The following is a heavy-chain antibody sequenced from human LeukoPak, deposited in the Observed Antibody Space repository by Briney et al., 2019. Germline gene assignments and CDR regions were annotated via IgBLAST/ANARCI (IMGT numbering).Heavy chain of an antibody. Sequence: PGGALRLSCSDCGFTFSRYAMHWVRQAPGKGLEYVSAISSNGGSTYYADSVKGRFTISRGNYRNTLDLQMSSLRVEDTAVYYCVKDSSSGSYFDYWGQGTLVTVSS. J-gene: IGHJ4*02. CDR2: ISSNGGST. D-gene: IGHD3-10*01. V-gene: IGHV3-64D*06. CDR3: VKDSSSGSYFDY. CDR1: GFTFSRYA.